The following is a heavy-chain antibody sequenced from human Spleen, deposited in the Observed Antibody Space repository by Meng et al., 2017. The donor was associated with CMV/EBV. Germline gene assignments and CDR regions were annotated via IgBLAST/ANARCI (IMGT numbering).Heavy chain of an antibody. D-gene: IGHD4-17*01. CDR1: GGSISNSSYF. Sequence: SETLSLTCTVSGGSISNSSYFWSWIRQPPGKGLEWIGSIYYSGSTYYNPSLTSRVTISVDTSQFSLNLRSVTAADTAIYYCARDRGDYTSNWFDPWGQGILVTVSS. V-gene: IGHV4-39*07. CDR2: IYYSGST. J-gene: IGHJ5*02. CDR3: ARDRGDYTSNWFDP.